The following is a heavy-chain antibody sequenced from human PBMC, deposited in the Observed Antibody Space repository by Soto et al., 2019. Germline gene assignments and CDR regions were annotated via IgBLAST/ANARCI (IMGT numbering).Heavy chain of an antibody. CDR1: GFTFSDYY. Sequence: GGSLRLSYAASGFTFSDYYMSWIRQAPGKGLEWVSYISSSGSTIYYADSVKGRFTISRDNAKNSLYLQMNSLRAEDTAVYYCARVSSSFSLFDYWGQGTLVTVSS. V-gene: IGHV3-11*01. D-gene: IGHD6-6*01. CDR3: ARVSSSFSLFDY. CDR2: ISSSGSTI. J-gene: IGHJ4*02.